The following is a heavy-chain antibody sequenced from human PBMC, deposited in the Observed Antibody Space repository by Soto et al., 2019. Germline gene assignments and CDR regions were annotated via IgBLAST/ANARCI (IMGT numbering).Heavy chain of an antibody. J-gene: IGHJ6*02. Sequence: SETLSLTCTVSGGSISSYYWSWIRQPPGKGLEWIGYIYYSGSTNYNPSLKSRVTISVDTSKNQFSLKLSSVTAADTAVYYCGRDYYYYGMDVWGQGTTVTVSS. CDR1: GGSISSYY. CDR2: IYYSGST. V-gene: IGHV4-59*01. CDR3: GRDYYYYGMDV.